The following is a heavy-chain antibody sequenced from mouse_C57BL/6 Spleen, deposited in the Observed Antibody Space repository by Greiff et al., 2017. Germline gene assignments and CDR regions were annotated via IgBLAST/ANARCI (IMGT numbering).Heavy chain of an antibody. CDR1: GFNIKDYY. CDR3: AQVLRSSFAY. V-gene: IGHV14-2*01. CDR2: IDPEDGET. J-gene: IGHJ3*01. D-gene: IGHD1-1*01. Sequence: VQLKQSGAELVKPGASVKLSCTASGFNIKDYYMHWVKQRTEQGLEWIGRIDPEDGETKSAPKFQGKATITADTSSNTAYLQLSSLTSEDTAVYYCAQVLRSSFAYWGQGTLVTVSA.